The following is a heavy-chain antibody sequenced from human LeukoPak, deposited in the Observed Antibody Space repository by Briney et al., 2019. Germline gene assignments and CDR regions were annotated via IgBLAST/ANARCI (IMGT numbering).Heavy chain of an antibody. CDR2: IRSKNYGGGTT. CDR1: GFTFTTTW. CDR3: TTGAPTNGHLFDY. J-gene: IGHJ4*02. V-gene: IGHV3-15*01. D-gene: IGHD2-8*01. Sequence: PGGSLRLSCGASGFTFTTTWISWVRQTPGEGLEWVGLIRSKNYGGGTTHYIAPVKGRFIISRDDSKNTVYLQMNSLQIEDTALYYCTTGAPTNGHLFDYWGRGTLVTVSS.